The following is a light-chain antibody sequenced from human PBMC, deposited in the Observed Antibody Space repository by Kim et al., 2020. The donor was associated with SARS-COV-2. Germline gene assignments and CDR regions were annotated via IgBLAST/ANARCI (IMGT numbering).Light chain of an antibody. CDR1: SGHSNYF. Sequence: QPVLTQSSSASAPLGSSVKLTCTLSSGHSNYFIAWHQQQPGKAPRFLMKVEGSGSYNKGGGVPDRFSGSRSGADRYLIISNLHSEDEADYYCETWDSNIQVFGGGTQLTVL. J-gene: IGLJ3*02. CDR2: VEGSGSY. V-gene: IGLV4-60*03. CDR3: ETWDSNIQV.